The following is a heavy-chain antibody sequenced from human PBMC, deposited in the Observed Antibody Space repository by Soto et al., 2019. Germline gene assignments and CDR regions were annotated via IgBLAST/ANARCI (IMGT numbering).Heavy chain of an antibody. J-gene: IGHJ4*02. Sequence: PSETLSLTCTVSGCSISSSTYYWGWLRQPPGKGLEWIGNIYYSGRTYYNPPLKSRVTISVDTSKNQFSLKLSSVTAADTAVYFCARHLAVATDRSIDYWGQGTLVTVSS. CDR2: IYYSGRT. D-gene: IGHD6-19*01. CDR3: ARHLAVATDRSIDY. CDR1: GCSISSSTYY. V-gene: IGHV4-39*01.